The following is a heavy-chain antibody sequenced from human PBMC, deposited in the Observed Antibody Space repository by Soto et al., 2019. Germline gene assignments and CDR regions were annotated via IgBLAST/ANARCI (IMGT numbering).Heavy chain of an antibody. D-gene: IGHD2-2*01. CDR3: ARDPGEGVVPAAPYYFDY. CDR1: GYTFTSYG. Sequence: QVQLVQSGAEVKKPGASVKVSCKASGYTFTSYGISWVRQAPGQGLEWMGWISAYNGNTNYAQKLQGRVTMTTATSTSTAYMELRSLRSDDTAVYYCARDPGEGVVPAAPYYFDYWGQGTLVTVSS. CDR2: ISAYNGNT. V-gene: IGHV1-18*01. J-gene: IGHJ4*02.